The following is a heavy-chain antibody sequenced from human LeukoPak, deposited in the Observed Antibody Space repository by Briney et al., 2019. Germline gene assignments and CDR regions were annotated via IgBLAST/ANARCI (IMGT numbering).Heavy chain of an antibody. V-gene: IGHV3-13*01. D-gene: IGHD5-12*01. CDR1: GFTFSNSD. CDR2: IQTAGDT. CDR3: ARDSRPGYGGAHDI. Sequence: GSLRLSCAASGFTFSNSDMHWVRQVPGKGLEWDALIQTAGDTYYPASVKGRFTISRENAENSFYLQMNSLRAEDTAVYYCARDSRPGYGGAHDIWGPGTMVTVSS. J-gene: IGHJ3*02.